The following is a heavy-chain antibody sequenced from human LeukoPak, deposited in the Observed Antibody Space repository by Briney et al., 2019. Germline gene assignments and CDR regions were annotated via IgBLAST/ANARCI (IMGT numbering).Heavy chain of an antibody. CDR3: AKGLPRGLPAAEHFDY. J-gene: IGHJ4*02. CDR2: ISAGGSSS. CDR1: GFTFSVYA. V-gene: IGHV3-23*01. D-gene: IGHD2-2*01. Sequence: PGGSLRLSCAVSGFTFSVYAMSWVRQAPGKGLEWVSSISAGGSSSYYADSVKGRFTISRDNSKNTLYVQMNTLRAEDSALYYCAKGLPRGLPAAEHFDYWGQGTLVTVSP.